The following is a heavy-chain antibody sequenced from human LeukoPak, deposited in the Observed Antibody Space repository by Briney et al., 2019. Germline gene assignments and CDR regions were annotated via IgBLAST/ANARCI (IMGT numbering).Heavy chain of an antibody. CDR3: AKVGGKYYYDSSGYYPGAFDI. D-gene: IGHD3-22*01. J-gene: IGHJ3*02. CDR2: IKQDGSEK. V-gene: IGHV3-7*01. Sequence: GGSLRLSCAASGFTFSNYWMSWVRQAPGKGLEWVANIKQDGSEKYYVDSVKGRYTISRDNSKNTLYLQMNSLRAEDTAVYYCAKVGGKYYYDSSGYYPGAFDIWGQGTMVTVSS. CDR1: GFTFSNYW.